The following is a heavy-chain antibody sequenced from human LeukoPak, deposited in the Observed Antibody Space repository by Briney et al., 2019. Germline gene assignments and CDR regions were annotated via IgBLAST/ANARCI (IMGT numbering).Heavy chain of an antibody. CDR2: ISWRSSDI. V-gene: IGHV3-21*01. D-gene: IGHD5-12*01. J-gene: IGHJ3*02. CDR1: RFTLSSYN. Sequence: GGSLRLSCVTSRFTLSSYNMKWVRQAPGKRPEWVSSISWRSSDIEYADSVKGRFTISRDNSKNTLYLQMNSLRAEDTAVYYCARDSGYDSQDAFDIWGQGTMVTVSS. CDR3: ARDSGYDSQDAFDI.